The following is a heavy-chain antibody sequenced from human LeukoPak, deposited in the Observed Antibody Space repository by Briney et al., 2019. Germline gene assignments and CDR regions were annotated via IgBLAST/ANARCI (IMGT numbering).Heavy chain of an antibody. CDR3: ARDLDDVWGSYRYKAGY. Sequence: ASVKVSCKASGYTFTSYYMHWVRQAPGQGLEWMGIINPSGGSTSYAQKFQGRVTITTDESTSTAYMELSSLRSEDTAVYYCARDLDDVWGSYRYKAGYWGQGTLVTVSS. V-gene: IGHV1-46*01. D-gene: IGHD3-16*02. CDR2: INPSGGST. CDR1: GYTFTSYY. J-gene: IGHJ4*02.